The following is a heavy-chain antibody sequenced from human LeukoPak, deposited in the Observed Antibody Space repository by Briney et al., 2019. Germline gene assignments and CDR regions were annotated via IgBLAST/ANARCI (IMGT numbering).Heavy chain of an antibody. Sequence: ASVKVSCKASGYTFTSYGISWVRQAPGQGLEWMGWISAYNGNTNYAQRVQGRVTMTTDTSTSTAYMELRSLRSDDTAVYYCARDVDTSMAYYVDCWGQGTLVTVSS. D-gene: IGHD5-18*01. V-gene: IGHV1-18*01. CDR3: ARDVDTSMAYYVDC. CDR1: GYTFTSYG. CDR2: ISAYNGNT. J-gene: IGHJ4*02.